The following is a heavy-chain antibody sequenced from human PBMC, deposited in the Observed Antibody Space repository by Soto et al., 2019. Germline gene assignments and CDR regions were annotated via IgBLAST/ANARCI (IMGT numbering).Heavy chain of an antibody. J-gene: IGHJ4*02. CDR3: ASVTDYGDYVES. V-gene: IGHV1-2*02. Sequence: QVQLVQSGAEVKKPGASVKVSCKASGYTFTGYYMHWVRQAPGQGLEWMGWINPNSGGTNYAQTFQGRVTMTRDTFISTAYMELSRLRSDDTAVYYCASVTDYGDYVESWGQGTLVTVSS. D-gene: IGHD4-17*01. CDR1: GYTFTGYY. CDR2: INPNSGGT.